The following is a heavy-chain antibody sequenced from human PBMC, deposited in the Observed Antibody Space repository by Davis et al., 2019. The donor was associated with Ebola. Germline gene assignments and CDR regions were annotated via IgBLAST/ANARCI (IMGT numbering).Heavy chain of an antibody. V-gene: IGHV3-23*01. Sequence: GESLKISCAASGFTFSSYAMSWVHQAPGKGLEWVSAISGSGGSTYYADSVKGRFTISRDNSKNTLYLQMNSLRAEDTAVYYCANLDYGDNSGFDYWGQGTLVTVSS. CDR3: ANLDYGDNSGFDY. CDR1: GFTFSSYA. CDR2: ISGSGGST. D-gene: IGHD4-23*01. J-gene: IGHJ4*02.